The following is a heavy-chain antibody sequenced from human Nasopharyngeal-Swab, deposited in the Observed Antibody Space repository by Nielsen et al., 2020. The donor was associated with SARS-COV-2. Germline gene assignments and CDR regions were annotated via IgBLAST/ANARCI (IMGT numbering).Heavy chain of an antibody. V-gene: IGHV2-70*12. CDR2: IDWDDDK. CDR1: GFSLSTSGMC. J-gene: IGHJ4*02. D-gene: IGHD2-15*01. CDR3: AQNSGGSCSGFFGY. Sequence: SGPTLVKPTQTLTLTCTFSGFSLSTSGMCVSWIRQPPGKALEWPALIDWDDDKYYSTSLKTRLTISKDTSKNQVVLTMTNMDPVDTATYYCAQNSGGSCSGFFGYWGQGTLVTVSS.